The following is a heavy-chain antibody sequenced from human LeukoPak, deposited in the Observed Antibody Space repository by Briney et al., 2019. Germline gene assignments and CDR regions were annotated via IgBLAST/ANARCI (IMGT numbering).Heavy chain of an antibody. CDR3: ARSGDYPFGY. D-gene: IGHD4-17*01. V-gene: IGHV1-2*02. CDR1: GYTFIGYY. CDR2: ISPNSGGT. J-gene: IGHJ4*02. Sequence: ASVTVSCKASGYTFIGYYMHWVRQAPGQGLEWMGWISPNSGGTNYAQKFQGRVTMTRDTSISTAYMELSRLRSDDTAVYYCARSGDYPFGYWGQGTLVTVSS.